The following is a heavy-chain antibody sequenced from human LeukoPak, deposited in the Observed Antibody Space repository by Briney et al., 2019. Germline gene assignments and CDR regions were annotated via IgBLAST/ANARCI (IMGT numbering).Heavy chain of an antibody. CDR1: GFTFSSYA. Sequence: RGSLRLSCAASGFTFSSYAMSWVRQAPGKGLEWVSAISGSGGSTYYADSVKGRFTISRDNSKNTLYLQMNSLRAEDTAVYYCAKDHQQWPPNGMDVWGQGTTVTVSS. CDR2: ISGSGGST. D-gene: IGHD6-19*01. J-gene: IGHJ6*02. CDR3: AKDHQQWPPNGMDV. V-gene: IGHV3-23*01.